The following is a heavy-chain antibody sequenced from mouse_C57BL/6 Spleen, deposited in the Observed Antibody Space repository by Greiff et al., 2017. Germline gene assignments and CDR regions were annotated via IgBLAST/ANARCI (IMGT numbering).Heavy chain of an antibody. CDR2: IDPDTGGT. CDR1: GYTFTDYE. J-gene: IGHJ4*01. Sequence: VQLQQSGAELVRPGASVTLSCKASGYTFTDYEMPWVKQTPVHGLEWIGAIDPDTGGTAYNQKFKGKAILTADKSSSTAYMELRSLTSEDSAVYYCASQVASYYYAMDDWGQGTSVTVSS. V-gene: IGHV1-15*01. D-gene: IGHD1-1*02. CDR3: ASQVASYYYAMDD.